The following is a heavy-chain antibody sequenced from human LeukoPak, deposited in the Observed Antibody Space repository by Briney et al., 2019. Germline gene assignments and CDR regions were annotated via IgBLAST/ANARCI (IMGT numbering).Heavy chain of an antibody. CDR2: ISYDGSNK. CDR1: GFTFSSYC. J-gene: IGHJ4*02. D-gene: IGHD3-10*01. V-gene: IGHV3-30*18. Sequence: PGRSLRLSCAASGFTFSSYCMHWVRQARGKGLEWVAVISYDGSNKYYADSVKGRFTISRDNSKNTLYLQMNSLRAEDTAVYYCAKDSAVGFGELLFYFDYWGQGTLVTVSS. CDR3: AKDSAVGFGELLFYFDY.